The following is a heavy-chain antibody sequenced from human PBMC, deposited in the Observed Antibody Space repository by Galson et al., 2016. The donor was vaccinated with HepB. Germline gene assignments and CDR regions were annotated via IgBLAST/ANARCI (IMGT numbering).Heavy chain of an antibody. V-gene: IGHV1-46*03. CDR3: ARVKWLRSPFDM. D-gene: IGHD5-12*01. CDR1: GYSFTGYY. J-gene: IGHJ3*02. Sequence: SVKVSCKASGYSFTGYYMHWVRQAPGQGLEWMGMINPSGGSTTYTQKFLGRVTMTRDMSTSTVYMELRSLRSEDTAVYYCARVKWLRSPFDMWAKGQWSPSLQ. CDR2: INPSGGST.